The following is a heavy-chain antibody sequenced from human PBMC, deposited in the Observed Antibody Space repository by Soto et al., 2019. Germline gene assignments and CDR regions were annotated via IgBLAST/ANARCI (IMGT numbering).Heavy chain of an antibody. Sequence: PGGSLRLSCAASKFTFSTYAMTWVRQAPGKGLEWVSDISSSGSTIYYADSVKGRFTISRDNAKNSLYLQMNSLRAEDTAVYYCARDAVVTAPLSSFDIWGQGTMVTVSS. CDR2: ISSSGSTI. V-gene: IGHV3-48*03. D-gene: IGHD2-21*02. CDR3: ARDAVVTAPLSSFDI. CDR1: KFTFSTYA. J-gene: IGHJ3*02.